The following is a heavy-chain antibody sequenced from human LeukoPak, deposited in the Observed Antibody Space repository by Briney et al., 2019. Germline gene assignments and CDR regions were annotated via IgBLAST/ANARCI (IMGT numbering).Heavy chain of an antibody. CDR2: ISDTGKTT. J-gene: IGHJ5*02. CDR3: ARGGAYDYGVLDA. V-gene: IGHV3-23*01. D-gene: IGHD4/OR15-4a*01. Sequence: PGGSLRLSCEASGFAFSNHAMTWVRQAPGEGLQWVSTISDTGKTTFYRGSVRGRFTISRDISNNTLYLQMDGLRANDTAVYYCARGGAYDYGVLDAWGQGTLVTVSS. CDR1: GFAFSNHA.